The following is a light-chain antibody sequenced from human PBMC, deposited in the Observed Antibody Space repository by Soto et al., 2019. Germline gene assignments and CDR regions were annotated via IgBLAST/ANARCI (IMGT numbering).Light chain of an antibody. CDR1: QGISSS. Sequence: DIQLTQSPSFLSASVGDRVTITCRASQGISSSLAWYQQKPAKAPKLLIYAASTLQSGVPSRFSGSGSETDLTLTISSLQPEDFATYDCQQLKTYPITFGQGTRLEIK. CDR2: AAS. CDR3: QQLKTYPIT. V-gene: IGKV1-9*01. J-gene: IGKJ5*01.